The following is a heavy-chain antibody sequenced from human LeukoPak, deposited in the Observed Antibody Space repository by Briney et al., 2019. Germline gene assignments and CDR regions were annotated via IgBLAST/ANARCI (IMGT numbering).Heavy chain of an antibody. V-gene: IGHV3-30*04. CDR3: ASGDYGDLTF. D-gene: IGHD4-17*01. CDR2: ISCDGNE. Sequence: GGSLRLSCAASGFIFSTYAMHWVRQAPGKGLDWVALISCDGNEYYADSVKGRFTISRDNSKNTVFLQMNSLRPEDTALYYCASGDYGDLTFWGQGTLVTVSS. J-gene: IGHJ4*02. CDR1: GFIFSTYA.